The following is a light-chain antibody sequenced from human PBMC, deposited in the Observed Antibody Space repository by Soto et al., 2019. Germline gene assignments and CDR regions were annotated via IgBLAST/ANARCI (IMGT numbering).Light chain of an antibody. J-gene: IGKJ1*01. CDR2: AGS. Sequence: DIQLTQSPSFLSASVGDRVTVTCRASQGISSYLAWYQQKPGKAPKLLIYAGSTLQSGVQSRFSGSGSGKEFTLTIISMQHEDFTTYFWQLLKTYTVTFGHGTKVEI. CDR3: QLLKTYTVT. V-gene: IGKV1-9*01. CDR1: QGISSY.